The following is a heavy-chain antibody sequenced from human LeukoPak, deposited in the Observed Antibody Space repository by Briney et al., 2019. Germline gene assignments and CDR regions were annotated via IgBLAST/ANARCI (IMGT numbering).Heavy chain of an antibody. J-gene: IGHJ4*02. V-gene: IGHV3-30*02. Sequence: GGSLRLSCTASGFALSSYGMHWVRQAPGKGLEWLGFVRFNGGNEYYADSVKGRFTISRDTSKNTLFLQMKSLRVEDTAVYSCARESSGGYYSGGPKYWGLGTMVTVSS. D-gene: IGHD2-21*02. CDR1: GFALSSYG. CDR3: ARESSGGYYSGGPKY. CDR2: VRFNGGNE.